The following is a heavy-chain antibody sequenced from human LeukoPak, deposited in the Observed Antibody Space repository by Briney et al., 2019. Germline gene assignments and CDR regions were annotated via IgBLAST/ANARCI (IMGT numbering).Heavy chain of an antibody. J-gene: IGHJ3*01. CDR3: AKDIQLST. Sequence: GGSLRLSCAASGFTFSVAAMTWVRQAPGKGLEWVSLIGASGESTYYADSVKGRFTISRDNSKNTLSLQMNSLRVEDTAMYFCAKDIQLSTWGLGTMVTVSS. CDR1: GFTFSVAA. V-gene: IGHV3-23*01. D-gene: IGHD5-24*01. CDR2: IGASGEST.